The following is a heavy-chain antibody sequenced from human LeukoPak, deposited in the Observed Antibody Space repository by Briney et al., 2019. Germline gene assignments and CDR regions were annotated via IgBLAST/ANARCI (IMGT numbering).Heavy chain of an antibody. Sequence: ASVKVSCKASGYTFTSYAMHWVRQAPGQRLEWMGWINAGNGNTKYSQKFQGRVTITRDTSASTAYMELSSLRSEDTAVYYCARVPHPDAAAGSELDYWGQGTLVTVSS. CDR3: ARVPHPDAAAGSELDY. D-gene: IGHD6-13*01. V-gene: IGHV1-3*01. CDR1: GYTFTSYA. CDR2: INAGNGNT. J-gene: IGHJ4*02.